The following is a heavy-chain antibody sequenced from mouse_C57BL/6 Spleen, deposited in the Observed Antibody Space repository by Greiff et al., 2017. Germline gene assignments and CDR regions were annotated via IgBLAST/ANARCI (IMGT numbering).Heavy chain of an antibody. CDR3: ARLDGYPAWFAY. Sequence: QVQLQQPGAELVKPGASVKMSCKASGYTFTSYWITWVKQRPGQGLEWIGDIYPGSGSTNYNEKFKSKATLPVDTSSSTAYMQLSSLTSAASAVYYCARLDGYPAWFAYWGQGTLVTVSA. V-gene: IGHV1-55*01. J-gene: IGHJ3*01. D-gene: IGHD2-3*01. CDR1: GYTFTSYW. CDR2: IYPGSGST.